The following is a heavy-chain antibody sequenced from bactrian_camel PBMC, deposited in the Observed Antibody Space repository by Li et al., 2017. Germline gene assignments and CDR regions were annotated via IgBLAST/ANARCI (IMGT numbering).Heavy chain of an antibody. V-gene: IGHV3S1*01. J-gene: IGHJ4*01. D-gene: IGHD3*01. CDR1: VSSANDYC. CDR2: IDSRENS. Sequence: HVQLVESGGGSVQAGGSLRLSCAVSVSSANDYCLGWFRQRPGGIHEGIAAIDSRENSYYADSVKGRFTISRDNAKDTLYLQMNSLKIEDTAVYYCALGSSRQATMTARGKGTQVTVS.